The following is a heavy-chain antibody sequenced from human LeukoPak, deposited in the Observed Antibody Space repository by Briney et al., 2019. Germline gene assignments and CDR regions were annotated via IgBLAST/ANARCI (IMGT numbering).Heavy chain of an antibody. D-gene: IGHD1-26*01. CDR2: IKEDGTQT. CDR3: ARHGSYNFDF. J-gene: IGHJ4*02. Sequence: PGGSLRLSCAASRFRFSNYWMGWVRQAPGKGLEWVANIKEDGTQTYYVDSVKGRFTVSRDNAKNSLFLQMSSLRAEDTAMYYCARHGSYNFDFWGQGTLVSVSS. V-gene: IGHV3-7*05. CDR1: RFRFSNYW.